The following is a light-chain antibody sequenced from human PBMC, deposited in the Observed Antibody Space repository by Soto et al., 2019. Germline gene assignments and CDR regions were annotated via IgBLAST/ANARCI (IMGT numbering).Light chain of an antibody. J-gene: IGLJ2*01. CDR1: NSNIGTTD. V-gene: IGLV1-51*01. CDR2: DNN. Sequence: QSVLTQPPSVSAAPGQRVTISCSGSNSNIGTTDVSWYQQLPGTAPKLLIYDNNKRPSWIPDRFSGSKSDTSATLAFTGLQTVVEADYSCGTWDSRLSAVVFGGGTKLTVL. CDR3: GTWDSRLSAVV.